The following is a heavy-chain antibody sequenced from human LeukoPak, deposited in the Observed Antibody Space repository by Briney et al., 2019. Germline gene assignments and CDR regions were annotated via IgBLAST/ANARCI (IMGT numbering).Heavy chain of an antibody. CDR3: ARLKGYSSGSWVDY. V-gene: IGHV4-39*01. Sequence: PSETLSLTCTVSGGSISSSSYYWGWIRQPPGKGLEWIGSIYYSGSTYYNPSLKSRVTISVDTSKNQFSLKLSSVTAADTAVYYCARLKGYSSGSWVDYWGQGTLVTVSS. CDR2: IYYSGST. CDR1: GGSISSSSYY. D-gene: IGHD6-19*01. J-gene: IGHJ4*02.